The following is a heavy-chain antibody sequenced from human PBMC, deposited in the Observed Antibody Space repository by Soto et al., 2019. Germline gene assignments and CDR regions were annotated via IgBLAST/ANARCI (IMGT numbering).Heavy chain of an antibody. Sequence: QVQLVESGGGVVQPGRSLRLSCAASGFTFSSYAMHWVRQAPGKGLEWVAVIGYDGGIEDYADSVKGRFTISRDTSKNTLYLQMNSLRTEDTAVYYCARVNGGNSGANDYWGQGTLDTVSS. CDR1: GFTFSSYA. CDR2: IGYDGGIE. J-gene: IGHJ4*02. CDR3: ARVNGGNSGANDY. D-gene: IGHD2-21*02. V-gene: IGHV3-30-3*01.